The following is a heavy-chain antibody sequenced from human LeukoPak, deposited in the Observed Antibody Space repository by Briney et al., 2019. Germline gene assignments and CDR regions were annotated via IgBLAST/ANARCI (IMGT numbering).Heavy chain of an antibody. CDR3: ARGRLAFYYYYMDV. CDR2: ISSSSSYI. J-gene: IGHJ6*03. CDR1: GFTFSSYS. V-gene: IGHV3-21*01. Sequence: PGGSLRLSCAASGFTFSSYSMNWVRQAPGKGLEWVSSISSSSSYIYYADSVKGRFTISRDNAKNSLYLQMNSLRAEDAAVYYCARGRLAFYYYYMDVWGKGTTVTVSS.